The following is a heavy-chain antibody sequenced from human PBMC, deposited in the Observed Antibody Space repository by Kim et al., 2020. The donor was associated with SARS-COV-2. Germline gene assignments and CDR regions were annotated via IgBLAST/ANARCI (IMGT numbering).Heavy chain of an antibody. D-gene: IGHD2-21*01. CDR2: ISYDGSNK. Sequence: GGSLRLSCAASGFTFSSYGMHWVRQAPGKGLEWVAVISYDGSNKYYADSVKGRFTISRDNSKNTLYLQMNSLRAEDTAVYYCAKGVISYYYYYGMDVWGQATTVTVSS. CDR3: AKGVISYYYYYGMDV. CDR1: GFTFSSYG. J-gene: IGHJ6*02. V-gene: IGHV3-30*18.